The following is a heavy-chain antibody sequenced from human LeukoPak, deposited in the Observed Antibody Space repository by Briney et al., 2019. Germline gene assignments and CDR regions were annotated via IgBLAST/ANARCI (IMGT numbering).Heavy chain of an antibody. Sequence: SETLSLTCAVSGGPLSGYYWSWIRQPPGKGLEWIGEIDHSGSTNYNPSLKSRVTISVDTSKNHFSLKLSSVTAADTAVYYCARGIAAAGPPDYWGQGTLVTVSS. CDR2: IDHSGST. V-gene: IGHV4-34*01. CDR3: ARGIAAAGPPDY. J-gene: IGHJ4*02. D-gene: IGHD6-13*01. CDR1: GGPLSGYY.